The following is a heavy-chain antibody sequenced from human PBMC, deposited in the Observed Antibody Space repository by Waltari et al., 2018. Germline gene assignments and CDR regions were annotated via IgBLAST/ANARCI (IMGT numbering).Heavy chain of an antibody. Sequence: QVTLKESGPVLVKPTQTLTLTCTFSGFSLSTSGMCVSWIRQPPGKALEGLARIDWDDDKFYSTSLKTRLTISKDTSKNQVVLTMTNMDPVDTATYYCARAKMVRGVASPFDIWGQGTMVTVSS. V-gene: IGHV2-70*16. CDR3: ARAKMVRGVASPFDI. D-gene: IGHD3-10*01. J-gene: IGHJ3*02. CDR2: IDWDDDK. CDR1: GFSLSTSGMC.